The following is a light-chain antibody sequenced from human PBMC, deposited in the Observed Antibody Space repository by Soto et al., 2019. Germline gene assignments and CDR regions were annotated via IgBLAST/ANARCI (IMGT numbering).Light chain of an antibody. CDR2: DAS. J-gene: IGKJ1*01. CDR1: QSVSIY. V-gene: IGKV3-20*01. Sequence: VLTQSPATLSLSPGETSTLSCRASQSVSIYLAWYQQKPGQAPRLLIYDASNRATGIPARFSGSGSGTDFTLTISRLEPEDFAVYYCQQYGSSARTFGQGTKVDTK. CDR3: QQYGSSART.